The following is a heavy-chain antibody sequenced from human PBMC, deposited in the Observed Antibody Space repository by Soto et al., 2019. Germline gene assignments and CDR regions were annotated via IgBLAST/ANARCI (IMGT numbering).Heavy chain of an antibody. V-gene: IGHV4-30-2*01. J-gene: IGHJ6*02. D-gene: IGHD3-10*01. CDR1: GGSISSGGYS. CDR3: ARALTVRGHGMDV. Sequence: SETLSLTCAVSGGSISSGGYSWSWIRQPPGKGLEWIGYIYHSGSTYYNPSLKSRVTISVDRSKNQFSLKLSSVTAADTAVYYCARALTVRGHGMDVWGQGTTVTVSS. CDR2: IYHSGST.